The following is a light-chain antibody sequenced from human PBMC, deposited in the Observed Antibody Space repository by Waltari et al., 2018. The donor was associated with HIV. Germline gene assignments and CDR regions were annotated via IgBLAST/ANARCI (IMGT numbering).Light chain of an antibody. CDR2: GAS. J-gene: IGKJ1*01. V-gene: IGKV3-15*01. CDR3: QQYFTVPWT. Sequence: EIVMTQSPATLSVFPGESATLSCRASQSVSSNLAWYQERPGQPPRPLIYGASTRVPGIPARFSGSGSGTDFTLTISSLQSEDFAVYYCQQYFTVPWTFGQGTRVEIK. CDR1: QSVSSN.